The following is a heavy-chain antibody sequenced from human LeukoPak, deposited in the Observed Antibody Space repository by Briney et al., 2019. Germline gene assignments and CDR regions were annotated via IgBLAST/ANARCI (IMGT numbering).Heavy chain of an antibody. Sequence: SQTLSLTCTVSGGSISSGSYYWSWIRQPAGKGLEWIGRIYTSGSTNYNPSLKSRVTISVDTSKNQFSLKLSSVTAADTAVYYCASLGYYYVPDWGQGTLVTVSS. CDR3: ASLGYYYVPD. J-gene: IGHJ4*02. D-gene: IGHD3-10*02. CDR1: GGSISSGSYY. CDR2: IYTSGST. V-gene: IGHV4-61*02.